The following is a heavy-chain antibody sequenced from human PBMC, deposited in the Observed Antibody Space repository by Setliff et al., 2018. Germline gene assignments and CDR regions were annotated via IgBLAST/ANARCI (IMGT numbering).Heavy chain of an antibody. D-gene: IGHD1-1*01. J-gene: IGHJ4*02. Sequence: LSLTCTVSGGSISSGGYYWSWIRQHPGKGLEWIGYIYYSVSTYYNPSLKSRVTISVDTSKNQFSLKLRSVTAADTAVYYCARTGTYRYFDYWGQGALVTVSS. CDR2: IYYSVST. V-gene: IGHV4-31*03. CDR3: ARTGTYRYFDY. CDR1: GGSISSGGYY.